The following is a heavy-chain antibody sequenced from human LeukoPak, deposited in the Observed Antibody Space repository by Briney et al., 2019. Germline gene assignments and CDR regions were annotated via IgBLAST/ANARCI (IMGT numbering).Heavy chain of an antibody. CDR3: ARGPAYYDFWSGYWYYFDY. J-gene: IGHJ4*02. D-gene: IGHD3-3*01. CDR1: GYTFTSYY. Sequence: GASVKVSCKASGYTFTSYYMHWVRQAPGQGLEWRGIINPSGGSTSYAQKFQGRVTMTRDTSTSTVYMELSSLRSEDTAVYYCARGPAYYDFWSGYWYYFDYWGQGTLVTVSS. V-gene: IGHV1-46*01. CDR2: INPSGGST.